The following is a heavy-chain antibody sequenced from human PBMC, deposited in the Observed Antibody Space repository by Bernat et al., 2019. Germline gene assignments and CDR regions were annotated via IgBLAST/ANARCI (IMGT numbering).Heavy chain of an antibody. CDR3: AKERGYSYGSLNGYFDY. D-gene: IGHD5-18*01. J-gene: IGHJ4*02. CDR2: IIGGGGGT. V-gene: IGHV3-23*01. CDR1: GFTLTIYA. Sequence: EVQLLESGGGLVQPGGSLRLSCAASGFTLTIYALAWVRKAPGRGLEWVSAIIGGGGGTFYTDSVKGRLTISRDNSKNTLYLQMNSLGAEDTAVYYCAKERGYSYGSLNGYFDYWGQGTLVTVSS.